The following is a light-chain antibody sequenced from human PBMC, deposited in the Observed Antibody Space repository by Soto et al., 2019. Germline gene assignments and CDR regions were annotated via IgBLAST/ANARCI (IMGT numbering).Light chain of an antibody. Sequence: IQMTQSPSTLSASVGDRVTINCRASHNIERWMAWYQQKPGKAPSLLIFDASTLHSGVPSRFSGSGSGTDFTLTISSLQPDDFATYYCQQYNVHSKTFGQGTKVDIK. CDR1: HNIERW. V-gene: IGKV1-5*01. CDR3: QQYNVHSKT. J-gene: IGKJ1*01. CDR2: DAS.